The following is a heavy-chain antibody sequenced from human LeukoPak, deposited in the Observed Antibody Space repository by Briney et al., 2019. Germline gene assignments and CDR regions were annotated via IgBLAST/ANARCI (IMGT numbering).Heavy chain of an antibody. CDR1: GGTFSSYT. CDR3: ARDPPSDTAMALDAFDI. Sequence: GASVKVSCKASGGTFSSYTISWVRQAPGQGLEWMGRIIPILGIANYAQKFQGRVTITADKSTSTAYMELSSLRSEDTAVYYCARDPPSDTAMALDAFDIWGQGTMVTVSS. J-gene: IGHJ3*02. V-gene: IGHV1-69*04. CDR2: IIPILGIA. D-gene: IGHD5-18*01.